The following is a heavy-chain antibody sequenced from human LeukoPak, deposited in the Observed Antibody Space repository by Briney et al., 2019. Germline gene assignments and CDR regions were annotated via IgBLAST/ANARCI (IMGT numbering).Heavy chain of an antibody. V-gene: IGHV3-23*01. CDR1: GFTFSSYA. J-gene: IGHJ4*02. Sequence: GGSLRLSCAASGFTFSSYAMSWVRQAPAKGMEWVSAISGSGGSTYYADSVKGRFTISRDNSKNTLYLQMNSLRAEDTAVYYCAKFVSAYPDYWGQGTLVTVSS. CDR3: AKFVSAYPDY. D-gene: IGHD2-2*02. CDR2: ISGSGGST.